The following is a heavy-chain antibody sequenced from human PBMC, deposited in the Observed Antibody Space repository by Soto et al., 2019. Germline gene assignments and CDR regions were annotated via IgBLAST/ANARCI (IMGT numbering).Heavy chain of an antibody. J-gene: IGHJ1*01. V-gene: IGHV3-23*01. CDR2: MSASGVGT. D-gene: IGHD2-15*01. Sequence: EVQLLVSGGGLVQPRGSLRISCAASGFSFSFYTMSWVRQAPGSGLECVSAMSASGVGTNYADSVKGRFTISRDNSKNTLYLQTNSLRADDTAVYYCAKDLGGCSGGSCYSEFFQHWGQGTLVTVSS. CDR1: GFSFSFYT. CDR3: AKDLGGCSGGSCYSEFFQH.